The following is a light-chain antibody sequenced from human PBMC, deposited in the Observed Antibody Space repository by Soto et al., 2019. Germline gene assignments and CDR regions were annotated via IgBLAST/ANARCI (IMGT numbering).Light chain of an antibody. CDR2: GAS. CDR1: QTVRNNY. Sequence: EIIFTQSPDTLSLSPGERATLSCRASQTVRNNYLAWYQQKPGQAPRLLISGASSRAAGIPDRFSGSGSETDFTLTISRLEPEDFALYFCQQYGNPRITFGQGTRLEIK. CDR3: QQYGNPRIT. V-gene: IGKV3-20*01. J-gene: IGKJ5*01.